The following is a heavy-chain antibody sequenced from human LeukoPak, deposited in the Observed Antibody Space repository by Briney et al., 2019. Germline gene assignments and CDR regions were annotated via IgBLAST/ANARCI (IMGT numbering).Heavy chain of an antibody. J-gene: IGHJ4*02. CDR1: GYSISSGYY. Sequence: PSETLFLTCTVSGYSISSGYYWGWIRQPPGKGLEWIGSIYHSGRTFYNPSLKSRVTISVDTSKNQFSLKLSSVTAADTAVYYCARDGHDSSGYYGDYWGQGTLVTVSS. V-gene: IGHV4-38-2*02. CDR2: IYHSGRT. D-gene: IGHD3-22*01. CDR3: ARDGHDSSGYYGDY.